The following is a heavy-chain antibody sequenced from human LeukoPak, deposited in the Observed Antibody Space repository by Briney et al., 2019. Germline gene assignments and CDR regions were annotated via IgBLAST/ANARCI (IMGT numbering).Heavy chain of an antibody. J-gene: IGHJ4*02. CDR2: FDPEDGEK. CDR3: ARGGGAGVNWNYV. D-gene: IGHD1-7*01. CDR1: GYTLTELS. Sequence: ASVRVSCKVSGYTLTELSMHWVRQSPGKGLEGMGGFDPEDGEKVYAQKFQGRLTMTEDTSTDTAYMELSSLRSDDTAVYYCARGGGAGVNWNYVWGQGTLVTVSS. V-gene: IGHV1-24*01.